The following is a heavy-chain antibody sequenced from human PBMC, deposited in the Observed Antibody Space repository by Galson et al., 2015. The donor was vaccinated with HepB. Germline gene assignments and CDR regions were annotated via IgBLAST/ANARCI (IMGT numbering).Heavy chain of an antibody. CDR2: ISYDGSNK. V-gene: IGHV3-30*18. CDR1: GFTFSSYG. CDR3: AKVLRFLEWSNPAFDY. D-gene: IGHD3-3*01. Sequence: SLRLSCAASGFTFSSYGMHWVRQAPGKGLEWVAVISYDGSNKYYADSVKGRFTISRDNSKNTLYLQMNSLRAEDTAVYYCAKVLRFLEWSNPAFDYWGQGTLVTVSS. J-gene: IGHJ4*02.